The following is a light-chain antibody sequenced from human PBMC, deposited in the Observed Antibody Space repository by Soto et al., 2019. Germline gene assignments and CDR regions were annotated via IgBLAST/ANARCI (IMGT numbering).Light chain of an antibody. Sequence: QSALTQPASVSGSPGQSITISCAGTRXDIGAYDYVSWYQQHPGNAPKLLVYEVTNRPSGVSDRFSGSKSGNTASLTISGLQAEDEADYYCNSYTNSSAVVFGGGTNVTVL. CDR3: NSYTNSSAVV. V-gene: IGLV2-14*01. CDR1: RXDIGAYDY. CDR2: EVT. J-gene: IGLJ2*01.